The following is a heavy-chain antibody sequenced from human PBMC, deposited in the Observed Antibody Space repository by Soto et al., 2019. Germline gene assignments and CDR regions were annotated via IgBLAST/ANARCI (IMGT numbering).Heavy chain of an antibody. V-gene: IGHV3-33*01. CDR1: GFTFSSYG. CDR3: ARDWGRIVATVWFDY. CDR2: IWYDGSNK. D-gene: IGHD5-12*01. Sequence: QVQLVESGGGVVQPGRSLRLSCAASGFTFSSYGMHWVRQAPGKGLEWVAVIWYDGSNKYYADSVKGRFTISRDNSKNTLYLQINSLRAEDTAVYYCARDWGRIVATVWFDYWGQGTLVTVSS. J-gene: IGHJ4*02.